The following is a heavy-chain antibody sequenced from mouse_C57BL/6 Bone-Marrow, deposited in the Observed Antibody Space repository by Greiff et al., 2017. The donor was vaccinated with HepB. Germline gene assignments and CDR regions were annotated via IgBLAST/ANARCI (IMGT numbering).Heavy chain of an antibody. V-gene: IGHV5-2*03. CDR1: EYEFPSHD. CDR3: ARHRHYYGSSESWYFDV. Sequence: EVKLVESGGGLVQPGESLKLSCESNEYEFPSHDMSWVRKTPEKRLELVAAINSDGGSTYYPDTMERRFIISRDNTKKTLYLQMSSLRSEDTALYYCARHRHYYGSSESWYFDVWGTGTTVTVSS. CDR2: INSDGGST. D-gene: IGHD1-1*01. J-gene: IGHJ1*03.